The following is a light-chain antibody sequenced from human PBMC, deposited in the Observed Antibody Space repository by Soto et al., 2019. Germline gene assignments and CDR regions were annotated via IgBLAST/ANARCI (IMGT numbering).Light chain of an antibody. V-gene: IGLV2-11*01. CDR2: DVS. CDR1: SSDVGGYNY. CDR3: YSYAGSYTFHVV. J-gene: IGLJ2*01. Sequence: QSVLTQPRSVSGSPGQSVTISCTGTSSDVGGYNYVSWYQQHPGKAPKLMIYDVSKRPPGVPDRFSGSKSGNTASLTISGLQAEDAVDYYCYSYAGSYTFHVVFGGGTKLTVL.